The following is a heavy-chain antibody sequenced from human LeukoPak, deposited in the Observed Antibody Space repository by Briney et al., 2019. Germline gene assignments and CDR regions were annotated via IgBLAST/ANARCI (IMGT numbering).Heavy chain of an antibody. D-gene: IGHD4-17*01. CDR3: ARGDYLEGNWWFDP. Sequence: PGGSLRLSCAASGFTFSSYWMHWVRQAPGKGLVWVSRINSDGSSTSYADSVKGRFTISRDNAKNTLYLQMNSLRAEDTAVYYCARGDYLEGNWWFDPWGQGTLVTVSS. CDR1: GFTFSSYW. CDR2: INSDGSST. J-gene: IGHJ5*02. V-gene: IGHV3-74*01.